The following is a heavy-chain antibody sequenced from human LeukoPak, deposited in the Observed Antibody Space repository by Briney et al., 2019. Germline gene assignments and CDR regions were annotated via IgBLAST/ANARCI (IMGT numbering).Heavy chain of an antibody. D-gene: IGHD6-13*01. CDR1: GGSFSGYY. CDR3: AQSSSWSPASPDS. Sequence: SETLSLTCAVYGGSFSGYYWSWIRQPPGKGLEWIGEINHSGSTNYNPSLKSRVTISVDTSKNQFSLKLSSVTAADTAVYYCAQSSSWSPASPDSGARETLATVPS. CDR2: INHSGST. J-gene: IGHJ4*02. V-gene: IGHV4-34*01.